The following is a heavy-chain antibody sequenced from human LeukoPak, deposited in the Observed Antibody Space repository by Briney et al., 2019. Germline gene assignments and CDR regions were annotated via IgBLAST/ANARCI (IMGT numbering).Heavy chain of an antibody. Sequence: SETLSLTCAVYGGSFSGYYWSWLRQPPGKGLEWFGEINHSGSTNYNPSLKSRVTISVDTSKNQFSLKLSSVTAADTAVYYCARGRGWLQSRGWYFDLWGRGTLVTVSS. D-gene: IGHD5-24*01. J-gene: IGHJ2*01. V-gene: IGHV4-34*01. CDR3: ARGRGWLQSRGWYFDL. CDR2: INHSGST. CDR1: GGSFSGYY.